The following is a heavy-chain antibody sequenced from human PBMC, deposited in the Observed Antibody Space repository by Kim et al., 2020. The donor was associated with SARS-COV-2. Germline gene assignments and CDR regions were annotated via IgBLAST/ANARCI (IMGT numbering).Heavy chain of an antibody. V-gene: IGHV3-23*01. D-gene: IGHD2-15*01. CDR3: AKELTTSQVVLVAATFWNFDY. J-gene: IGHJ4*02. Sequence: FTISRDNSKNPLYLQMNSLRAEDTAVYYCAKELTTSQVVLVAATFWNFDYWGQGTLVTVSS.